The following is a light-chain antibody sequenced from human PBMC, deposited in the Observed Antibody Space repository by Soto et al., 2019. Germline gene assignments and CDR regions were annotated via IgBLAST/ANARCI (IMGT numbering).Light chain of an antibody. CDR3: QQYYSTSSIT. V-gene: IGKV4-1*01. CDR1: QSVLDSSNNRNY. J-gene: IGKJ5*01. CDR2: WAS. Sequence: DIVMTQSPASLAVSLGERATINCKSSQSVLDSSNNRNYLAWYQQKPGQPPKLLIYWASTRESGVPGRFRGSGSGTDFTLTINSLQADDVAVYYCQQYYSTSSITFGQGTRLEIK.